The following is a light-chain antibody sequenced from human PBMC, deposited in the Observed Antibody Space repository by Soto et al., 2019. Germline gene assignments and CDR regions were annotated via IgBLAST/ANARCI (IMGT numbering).Light chain of an antibody. CDR2: GAA. J-gene: IGKJ1*01. V-gene: IGKV3-20*01. CDR1: QSVSNSY. Sequence: EIVLTQSPGTLSLSPGERATLSCRASQSVSNSYVAWYQQKPGQAPRLLIYGAASRATGIPDGFSGSGSGTDFTLTISRLEPEDFAVYYCQQYGTTPRTFGQGTKVDI. CDR3: QQYGTTPRT.